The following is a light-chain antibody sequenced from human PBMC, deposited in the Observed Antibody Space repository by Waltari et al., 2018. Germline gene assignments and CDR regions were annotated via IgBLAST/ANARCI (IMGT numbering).Light chain of an antibody. CDR2: GAS. V-gene: IGKV1-39*01. CDR3: QQTYSSPLT. Sequence: DIQMTQSPSSLSASVGDRVTITCRASQSISSYLNWYQQKPGKAPKLLIYGASSLRGAAPSRFSGSRSGTDFTLTISSLQPEDFASYYCQQTYSSPLTFGPGTKLDIK. CDR1: QSISSY. J-gene: IGKJ3*01.